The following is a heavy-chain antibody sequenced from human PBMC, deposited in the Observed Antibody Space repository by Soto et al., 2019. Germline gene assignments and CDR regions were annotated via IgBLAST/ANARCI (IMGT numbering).Heavy chain of an antibody. V-gene: IGHV4-31*03. J-gene: IGHJ6*02. Sequence: PSETLSLTCTVSGGSISSGGYYWSWIRQHPGKGLEWIGYIYYSGSTYYNPSLKSRVTISVDTSKNQFSLKLSSVTAADTAVYYCASATYYYDSSGYYYESETGGEYYGMDVWGQGTTVTVSS. CDR2: IYYSGST. CDR3: ASATYYYDSSGYYYESETGGEYYGMDV. D-gene: IGHD3-22*01. CDR1: GGSISSGGYY.